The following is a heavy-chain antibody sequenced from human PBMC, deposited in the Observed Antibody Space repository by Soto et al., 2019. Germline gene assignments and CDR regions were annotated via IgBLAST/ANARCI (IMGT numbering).Heavy chain of an antibody. D-gene: IGHD5-12*01. CDR3: ARGNRDGYNYYFEH. Sequence: GASMKVSCKPSGYTFTSYGISWVRHAPGQGLEWMGGISAFNGTTNYAQKLQGRVTMTADASTSTADMELSSLRSEDTAMYYCARGNRDGYNYYFEHWGQGTLVTVSS. CDR1: GYTFTSYG. CDR2: ISAFNGTT. J-gene: IGHJ4*02. V-gene: IGHV1-18*01.